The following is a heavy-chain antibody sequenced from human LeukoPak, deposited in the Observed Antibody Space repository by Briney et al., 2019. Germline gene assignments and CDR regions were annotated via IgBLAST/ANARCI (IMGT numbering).Heavy chain of an antibody. CDR3: ARDLDYYDSSGYYYGGEAY. CDR1: GYTLTELS. V-gene: IGHV1-24*01. Sequence: ATVKVSCKVSGYTLTELSMHWVRQAPGKGLEWMGGFDPEDGETIYAQKFQGRVTMTEDTSTDTAYMELSSLRSEDTAVYYCARDLDYYDSSGYYYGGEAYWGQGTLVTVSS. D-gene: IGHD3-22*01. J-gene: IGHJ4*02. CDR2: FDPEDGET.